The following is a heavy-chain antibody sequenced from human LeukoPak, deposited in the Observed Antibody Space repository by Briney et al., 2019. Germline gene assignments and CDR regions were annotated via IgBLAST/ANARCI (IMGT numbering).Heavy chain of an antibody. J-gene: IGHJ4*02. CDR2: VKSKTNGGTT. CDR3: TAGIGHSDFDY. V-gene: IGHV3-15*01. CDR1: GFTFSNAW. D-gene: IGHD6-13*01. Sequence: GGSLRLSCAASGFTFSNAWMSWVRQAPGKGLEWVGRVKSKTNGGTTGYAAPVRGRFTISGDDSKNTYLQMNSLKSEDTAVYYCTAGIGHSDFDYWGQGTLVTVSS.